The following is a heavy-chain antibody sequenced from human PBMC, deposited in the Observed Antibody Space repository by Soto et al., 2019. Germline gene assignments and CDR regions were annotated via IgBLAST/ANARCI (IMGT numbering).Heavy chain of an antibody. CDR1: GFTFSSYA. Sequence: GGSLRLSCSASGFTFSSYAMHWVRQAPGKGLEYVSAISSNGGSTYYADSVKGRFTISRDNSKNTLYLQMSSLRAEDTAVYYCVKESAPHYYDSSGYYLDYWGQGTLVTVSS. D-gene: IGHD3-22*01. V-gene: IGHV3-64D*08. CDR2: ISSNGGST. CDR3: VKESAPHYYDSSGYYLDY. J-gene: IGHJ4*02.